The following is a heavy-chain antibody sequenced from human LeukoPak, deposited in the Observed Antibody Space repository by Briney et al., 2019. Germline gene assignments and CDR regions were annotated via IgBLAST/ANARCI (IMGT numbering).Heavy chain of an antibody. CDR3: AKEKGSGFSYGYVTT. CDR2: ISYDGSNK. J-gene: IGHJ4*02. CDR1: GFTFSSYA. V-gene: IGHV3-30-3*01. D-gene: IGHD5-18*01. Sequence: GRSLRLSCAASGFTFSSYAMHWVRQAPGKGLEWVAVISYDGSNKYYADSVKGRFSISRDNSKNTLYLQMNSLRAEDTAVYYCAKEKGSGFSYGYVTTWGQGTLVTVSS.